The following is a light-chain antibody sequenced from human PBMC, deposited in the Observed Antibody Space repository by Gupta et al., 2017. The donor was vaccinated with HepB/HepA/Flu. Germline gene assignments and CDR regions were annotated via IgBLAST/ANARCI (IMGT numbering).Light chain of an antibody. V-gene: IGLV2-14*03. CDR3: NADTNSNTFV. CDR1: TSDVGSHNY. Sequence: SALTPPASVSGSPRQSIPSSCTGTTSDVGSHNYVSWYQQHPGKVPKLLIYDVNNRPSGVSNRFSGSKTGNTASLTISELQDEDEADYYCNADTNSNTFVFGTGTKVTVL. CDR2: DVN. J-gene: IGLJ1*01.